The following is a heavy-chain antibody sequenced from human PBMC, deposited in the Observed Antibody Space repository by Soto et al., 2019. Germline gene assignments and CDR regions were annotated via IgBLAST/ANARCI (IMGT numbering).Heavy chain of an antibody. J-gene: IGHJ4*02. D-gene: IGHD5-18*01. Sequence: SETLSLTCTVSGVSINSGDYFWSWIRQHPGKGLEWIGYIYYSGSTSYNPSLKSRLTISIDRSKNQFSLKLSSVTAADTAVYYCASADTPVHRRIDYWGLGTLVTVSS. CDR3: ASADTPVHRRIDY. CDR2: IYYSGST. CDR1: GVSINSGDYF. V-gene: IGHV4-31*03.